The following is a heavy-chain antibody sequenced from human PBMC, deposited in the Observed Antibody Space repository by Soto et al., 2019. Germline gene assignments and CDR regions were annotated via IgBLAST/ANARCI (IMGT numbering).Heavy chain of an antibody. V-gene: IGHV4-4*02. D-gene: IGHD2-21*01. CDR2: IYRYGST. J-gene: IGHJ5*02. Sequence: QVQLQESGPRLVKPSGTLSLTCAVYGGSLSSCNWWSWVRQPPGKGLEWIGEIYRYGSTSYNPSLTSRLPIAVANSKNEIPRKMTSLTAADTAVYFCSGGGRPGQIDWFDPWGQGILVTVSS. CDR1: GGSLSSCNW. CDR3: SGGGRPGQIDWFDP.